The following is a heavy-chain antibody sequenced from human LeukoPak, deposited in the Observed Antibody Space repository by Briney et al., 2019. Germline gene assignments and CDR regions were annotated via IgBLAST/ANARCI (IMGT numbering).Heavy chain of an antibody. J-gene: IGHJ1*01. D-gene: IGHD3-22*01. CDR2: INPNSGDT. Sequence: ASVKVSCKASGYNFTSYYMHLVRQAPGQGLEWMGWINPNSGDTNFAQKFQGRVTMTRDTSISTVYMELSRLRSDDTAVFYCARGYYDSSDFEYFQHWGQGTLVTVSS. CDR1: GYNFTSYY. V-gene: IGHV1-2*02. CDR3: ARGYYDSSDFEYFQH.